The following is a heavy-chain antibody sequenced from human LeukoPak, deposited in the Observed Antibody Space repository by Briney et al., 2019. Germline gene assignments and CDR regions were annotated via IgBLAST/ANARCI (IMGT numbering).Heavy chain of an antibody. CDR2: TYYRSKWYN. V-gene: IGHV6-1*01. CDR1: GDSVSINSAA. Sequence: SQTLSLTCAISGDSVSINSAAWNWIRQSPSRGLEWLGRTYYRSKWYNDYAVSVKSRITINPDTSKNQFSLQLNPVTPEDTAVYYCARDSLWFGELWDYYYYYGMDVWGKGTTVTVSP. CDR3: ARDSLWFGELWDYYYYYGMDV. D-gene: IGHD3-10*01. J-gene: IGHJ6*04.